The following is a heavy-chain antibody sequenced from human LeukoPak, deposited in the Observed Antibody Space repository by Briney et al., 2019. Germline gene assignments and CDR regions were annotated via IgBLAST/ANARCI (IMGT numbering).Heavy chain of an antibody. J-gene: IGHJ4*02. CDR1: GGSFSGYY. CDR2: INHSGST. Sequence: SETLSLTCAVYGGSFSGYYWSWIRQPPGKGLEWIGEINHSGSTNYNPSLKSRVTISVDTSKNQFSLKLSSVTAADTAVYYCARVLYSSGWYKYYFDYWGQGTLVTVSS. V-gene: IGHV4-34*01. CDR3: ARVLYSSGWYKYYFDY. D-gene: IGHD6-19*01.